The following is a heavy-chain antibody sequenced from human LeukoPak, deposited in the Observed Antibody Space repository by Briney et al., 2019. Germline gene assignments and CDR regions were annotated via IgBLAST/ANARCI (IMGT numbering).Heavy chain of an antibody. CDR1: GGSINSYY. Sequence: SETLSLNCTVSGGSINSYYWSWIRQPPGKGLERIGYIYYSGSTNYNPSLKSRVTISVDTSKNQFSLKLSSVTAADTAVYYCARDRGHGSSWYRGYYFDYCGQGTLVTVSS. CDR3: ARDRGHGSSWYRGYYFDY. D-gene: IGHD6-13*01. V-gene: IGHV4-59*01. CDR2: IYYSGST. J-gene: IGHJ4*02.